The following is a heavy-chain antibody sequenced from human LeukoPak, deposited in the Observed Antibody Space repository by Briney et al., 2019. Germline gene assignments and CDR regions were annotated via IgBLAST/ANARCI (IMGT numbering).Heavy chain of an antibody. CDR1: GFTFTSFA. J-gene: IGHJ4*02. Sequence: PGGSLRLSCAASGFTFTSFAMNWVRQAPGKGLEWVSGISWNSGSIGYADSVKGRFTISRDNAKNSLYLQMNSLRAEDTALYYCAKDKSHSSSSPFDYWGQGTLVTVSS. CDR3: AKDKSHSSSSPFDY. V-gene: IGHV3-9*01. CDR2: ISWNSGSI. D-gene: IGHD6-13*01.